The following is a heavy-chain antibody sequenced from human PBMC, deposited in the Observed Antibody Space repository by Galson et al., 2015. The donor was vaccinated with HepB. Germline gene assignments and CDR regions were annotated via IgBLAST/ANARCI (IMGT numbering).Heavy chain of an antibody. D-gene: IGHD3-16*01. V-gene: IGHV1-24*01. CDR2: FDPEDGET. CDR1: GYTLTELS. Sequence: SVKVSCKVSGYTLTELSMHWVRQAPGKGLEWMGGFDPEDGETIYAQKFQGRVTMTEDTSTDTAYMELSSLRSEDTAVYYCATLPYYDYIWGSSPRSYWGQGTLVTVSS. CDR3: ATLPYYDYIWGSSPRSY. J-gene: IGHJ4*02.